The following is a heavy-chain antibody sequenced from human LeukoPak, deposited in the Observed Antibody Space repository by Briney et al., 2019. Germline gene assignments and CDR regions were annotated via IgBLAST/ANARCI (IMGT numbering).Heavy chain of an antibody. V-gene: IGHV3-48*02. Sequence: GGSLRLSCAASGFTFSSYSMNWVRQASGKGVEWVSYISSSSSTIYYVDSVKGRFTISRDNAKNSLYLQMNSLRDEDTAVYYCARVGPLWFGELFTPLPYYYYYGMDVWGQGTTVTVSS. CDR1: GFTFSSYS. J-gene: IGHJ6*02. D-gene: IGHD3-10*01. CDR2: ISSSSSTI. CDR3: ARVGPLWFGELFTPLPYYYYYGMDV.